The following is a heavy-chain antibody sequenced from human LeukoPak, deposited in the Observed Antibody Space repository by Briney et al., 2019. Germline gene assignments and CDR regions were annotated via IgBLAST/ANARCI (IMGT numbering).Heavy chain of an antibody. CDR1: GDSVSSNSVA. D-gene: IGHD6-13*01. Sequence: SQTLSLTCAISGDSVSSNSVAWNWIRQSPSRGHEWLGRTYYRSKWYNDYAVSVKNRITINPDTSKNQFSLQLNSVTPEDTAVYYCARDQEAAAGTDYWGQGTLVTVSS. CDR2: TYYRSKWYN. J-gene: IGHJ4*02. CDR3: ARDQEAAAGTDY. V-gene: IGHV6-1*01.